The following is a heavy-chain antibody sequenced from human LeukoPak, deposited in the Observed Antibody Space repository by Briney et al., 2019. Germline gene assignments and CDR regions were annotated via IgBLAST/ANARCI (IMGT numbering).Heavy chain of an antibody. Sequence: KPSETLSLTCTVSGGSISSSSYYWGWIRQPPGQGLEWIGSIYYSGSTYYNPSLKSRVTISVDTSKNQFSLKLSSVTAADTAVYYCASFDYYDSSGPGVDYWGQGTLVTVSS. V-gene: IGHV4-39*01. J-gene: IGHJ4*02. CDR2: IYYSGST. CDR3: ASFDYYDSSGPGVDY. CDR1: GGSISSSSYY. D-gene: IGHD3-22*01.